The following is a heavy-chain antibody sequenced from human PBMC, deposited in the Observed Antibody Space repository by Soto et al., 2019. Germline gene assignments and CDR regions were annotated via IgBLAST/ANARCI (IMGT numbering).Heavy chain of an antibody. CDR3: ASLQAHYGMDV. D-gene: IGHD1-1*01. CDR1: GYSFTSYW. Sequence: PGESVKISCKGSGYSFTSYWIAWVGQIPEKDLERKGIKYPGDSDTRYSPSFQGQVTISADKSMSTAYLQWSSLKASDTAMYYCASLQAHYGMDVWSQGTTVSVSS. J-gene: IGHJ6*02. CDR2: KYPGDSDT. V-gene: IGHV5-51*01.